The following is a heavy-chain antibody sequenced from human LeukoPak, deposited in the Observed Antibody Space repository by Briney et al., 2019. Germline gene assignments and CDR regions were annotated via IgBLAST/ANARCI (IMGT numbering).Heavy chain of an antibody. D-gene: IGHD7-27*01. CDR2: TRLRSTWNT. J-gene: IGHJ4*02. Sequence: SQTLSLTFAISGDSVSSKSVSWNWIRQPPSRRLEYLGRTRLRSTWNTFYSLSVQGRITINAYTSSNQVSLRPNSVTPEETALYYCVRDFNWAFDYWGQGTLVTVSS. CDR1: GDSVSSKSVS. V-gene: IGHV6-1*01. CDR3: VRDFNWAFDY.